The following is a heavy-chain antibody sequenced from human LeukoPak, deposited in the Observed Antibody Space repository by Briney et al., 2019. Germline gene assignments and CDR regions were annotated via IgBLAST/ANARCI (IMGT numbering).Heavy chain of an antibody. J-gene: IGHJ6*02. Sequence: GASVKVSGKASGGTFSSYAISWVRQAPGQGLEWRGGIIPIFGTANYAQKFQGRVTITADESTSTAYMELSSLRSEDTAVYYCAVAYCGGDCYSWGAYYYYGMDVWAKGPRSPSP. CDR1: GGTFSSYA. CDR3: AVAYCGGDCYSWGAYYYYGMDV. D-gene: IGHD2-21*02. V-gene: IGHV1-69*13. CDR2: IIPIFGTA.